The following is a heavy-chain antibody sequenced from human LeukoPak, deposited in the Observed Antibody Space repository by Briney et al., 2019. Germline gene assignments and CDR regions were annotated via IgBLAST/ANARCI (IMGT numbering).Heavy chain of an antibody. Sequence: GGSLRLSCAASGFTFSSYAMSWVRRAPGKGLGWVSAISGSGGSTYYADSVKGRFTISRDNSKNTLYLQMNSLRAEDTAVYYCAKDLDCSSTSCYPDYWGQGTLVTVSS. CDR2: ISGSGGST. CDR3: AKDLDCSSTSCYPDY. D-gene: IGHD2-2*01. CDR1: GFTFSSYA. V-gene: IGHV3-23*01. J-gene: IGHJ4*02.